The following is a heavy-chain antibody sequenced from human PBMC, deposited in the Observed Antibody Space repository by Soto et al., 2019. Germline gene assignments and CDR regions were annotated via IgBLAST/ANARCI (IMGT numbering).Heavy chain of an antibody. J-gene: IGHJ4*02. V-gene: IGHV3-74*01. CDR1: GFTFISYW. D-gene: IGHD6-6*01. CDR2: INSDGSST. Sequence: GGSLRLSCAASGFTFISYWMHWVRQAPGKGLVWVSRINSDGSSTSYADSVKGRFTISRDNAKNTLYLQVNSLRAEDTAVYYCARYSSSSPPQYYFDYWGQGTLVTVSS. CDR3: ARYSSSSPPQYYFDY.